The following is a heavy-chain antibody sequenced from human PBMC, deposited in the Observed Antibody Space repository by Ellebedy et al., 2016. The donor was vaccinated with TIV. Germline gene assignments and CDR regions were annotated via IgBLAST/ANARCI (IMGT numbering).Heavy chain of an antibody. V-gene: IGHV1-3*01. J-gene: IGHJ4*02. Sequence: AASVTVSCKASGYTFTSYAMHWVRQAPGQRLEWMGWINAGNDNTKYSQKFQGRVTITADKSTSTAYIELSSLRSDDTAVYYCARWDGYDEKFQGPFDRWGQGTLVTVSS. CDR1: GYTFTSYA. CDR2: INAGNDNT. D-gene: IGHD5-24*01. CDR3: ARWDGYDEKFQGPFDR.